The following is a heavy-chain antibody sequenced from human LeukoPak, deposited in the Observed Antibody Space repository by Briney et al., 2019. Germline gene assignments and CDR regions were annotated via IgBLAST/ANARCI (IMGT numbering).Heavy chain of an antibody. CDR3: AKDAAGVRGPNWFDP. V-gene: IGHV3-30*18. D-gene: IGHD3-10*01. Sequence: GGSLRLSCAASGFSFSKYGVHWIRQAPGKGLEWVAVISDAGSEKYYADSVKGRFTISRDNSQNTLYLEMNGLRAEDTAVYYCAKDAAGVRGPNWFDPWGQGTLVTVSS. J-gene: IGHJ5*02. CDR2: ISDAGSEK. CDR1: GFSFSKYG.